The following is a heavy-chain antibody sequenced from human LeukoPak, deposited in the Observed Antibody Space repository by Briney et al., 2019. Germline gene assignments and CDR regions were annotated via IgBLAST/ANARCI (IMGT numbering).Heavy chain of an antibody. D-gene: IGHD2-21*02. CDR3: AKSVTYCGGDCYSPLDY. CDR2: ISGGGAKR. J-gene: IGHJ4*02. V-gene: IGHV3-23*01. Sequence: GGSLRLSCAASGFTFDNYAMNWVRQAPGKGLEWVSYISGGGAKRHYSDSVKGRFTISRDNPKNTLYLQMNSLRAEDTAVYYCAKSVTYCGGDCYSPLDYWGQGTLVTVSS. CDR1: GFTFDNYA.